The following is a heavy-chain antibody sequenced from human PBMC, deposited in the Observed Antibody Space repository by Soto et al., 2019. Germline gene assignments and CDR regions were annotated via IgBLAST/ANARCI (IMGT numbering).Heavy chain of an antibody. Sequence: EVQLVESGGGLVQPGGSLRLSCAASGFSFSNYWIHWVRQAPGKGLVWVSRITTDGSSTDYEASVKVRFTISRDNAKNTLYLQMNSLTAEDTAVYYCAKREGNTYGLFHWGQGTLVTVSS. CDR1: GFSFSNYW. V-gene: IGHV3-74*01. CDR3: AKREGNTYGLFH. D-gene: IGHD5-18*01. CDR2: ITTDGSST. J-gene: IGHJ4*02.